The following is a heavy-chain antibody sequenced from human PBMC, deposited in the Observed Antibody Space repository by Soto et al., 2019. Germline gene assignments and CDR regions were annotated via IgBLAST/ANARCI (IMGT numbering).Heavy chain of an antibody. Sequence: EVQVLESGGGMVQPGGSLRLSCAASGFTFSNYAMSWVRQAPGKGLEWVSVIIGSGGTTNYADSVRGRFTISRDNSKSTLYLQMYSLRAEDTAIYYCAKVQGRDRGIQGYWGQRTLVTVSS. CDR2: IIGSGGTT. CDR3: AKVQGRDRGIQGY. J-gene: IGHJ4*02. D-gene: IGHD3-16*01. CDR1: GFTFSNYA. V-gene: IGHV3-23*01.